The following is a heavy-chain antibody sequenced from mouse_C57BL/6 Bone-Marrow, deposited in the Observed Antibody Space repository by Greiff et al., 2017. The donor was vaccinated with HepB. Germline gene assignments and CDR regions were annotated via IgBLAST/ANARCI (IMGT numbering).Heavy chain of an antibody. J-gene: IGHJ3*01. Sequence: QVQLQQSGPGLVQPSQSLSITCTVSGFSLTSYGVHWVRQSPGKGLEWLGVIWSGGSTDYNAAFISRLSISKDNSKSQVFFKMNRLQADDTAIYYCASPDSSGYGFAYWGQGTLVTVSA. D-gene: IGHD3-2*02. CDR3: ASPDSSGYGFAY. CDR1: GFSLTSYG. CDR2: IWSGGST. V-gene: IGHV2-2*01.